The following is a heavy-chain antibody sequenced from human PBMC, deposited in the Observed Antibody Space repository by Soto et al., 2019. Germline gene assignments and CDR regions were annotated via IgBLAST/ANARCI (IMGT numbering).Heavy chain of an antibody. CDR2: ISAYNGDT. J-gene: IGHJ6*02. CDR1: GYTFTNYG. CDR3: ARDRKWLLPYYYYGMDV. Sequence: GASVKVSCKASGYTFTNYGISWVRQAPGQGLEWIGWISAYNGDTNYAQKLQGRVTMTTDTSTSTAYMELRSLRSDDTAVYYCARDRKWLLPYYYYGMDVWGQGTTVTVSS. D-gene: IGHD3-22*01. V-gene: IGHV1-18*01.